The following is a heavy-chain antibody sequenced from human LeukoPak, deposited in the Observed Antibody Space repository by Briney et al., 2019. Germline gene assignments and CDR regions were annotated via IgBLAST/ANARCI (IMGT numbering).Heavy chain of an antibody. CDR2: INPNSGGT. CDR3: ARAYSSSWYRDAFDI. CDR1: GYTFTGYY. D-gene: IGHD6-13*01. Sequence: GASVKVPCKASGYTFTGYYMHWVRQAPGQGLEWMGWINPNSGGTNYAQKFQGRVTMTRDTSISTAYMELSRLRSDDTAVYYCARAYSSSWYRDAFDIWGQGTMVTVSS. J-gene: IGHJ3*02. V-gene: IGHV1-2*02.